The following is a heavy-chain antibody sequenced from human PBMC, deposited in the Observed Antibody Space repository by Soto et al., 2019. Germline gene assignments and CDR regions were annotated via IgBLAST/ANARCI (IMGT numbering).Heavy chain of an antibody. J-gene: IGHJ4*02. CDR3: ARGYYSGSNPSSVDY. V-gene: IGHV1-69*01. D-gene: IGHD1-26*01. Sequence: QLQLVQSGAEVREPGSSVNVSCKASGGTFSSYTVIWVRQAPGQGLEWMGGITPTLNIAKYAEKFQGRVTITADESTSTVNMPLSSLRSEDTAVYFCARGYYSGSNPSSVDYWGQGTLVAVPS. CDR1: GGTFSSYT. CDR2: ITPTLNIA.